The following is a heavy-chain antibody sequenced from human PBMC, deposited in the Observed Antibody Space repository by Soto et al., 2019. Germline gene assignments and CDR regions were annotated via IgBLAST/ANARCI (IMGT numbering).Heavy chain of an antibody. CDR3: AKDRSDDSSGFAPPVAFDI. J-gene: IGHJ3*02. Sequence: GGSLRLSCAASGFTFSSYAMSWVRQAPGKGLEWVSAISGSGGSTYYADSVKGRFTISRDNSKNTLYLQMNSLRAEDTAVYYCAKDRSDDSSGFAPPVAFDIWGQGTMVTVSS. D-gene: IGHD3-22*01. V-gene: IGHV3-23*01. CDR2: ISGSGGST. CDR1: GFTFSSYA.